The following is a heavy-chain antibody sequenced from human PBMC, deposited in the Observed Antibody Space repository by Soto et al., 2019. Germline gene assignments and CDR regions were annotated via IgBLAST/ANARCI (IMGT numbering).Heavy chain of an antibody. D-gene: IGHD3-3*01. CDR2: IDPSDSYT. Sequence: GQSLKISCKGSAYSSTSYWISWVRQMPGKGLQWMGRIDPSDSYTNYSPTFHGHGTISADKSISTAYLQWSTLKASDTAMYYCVRRSDFWSGSDAFDIWGQGTTVPVSS. CDR3: VRRSDFWSGSDAFDI. V-gene: IGHV5-10-1*01. CDR1: AYSSTSYW. J-gene: IGHJ3*02.